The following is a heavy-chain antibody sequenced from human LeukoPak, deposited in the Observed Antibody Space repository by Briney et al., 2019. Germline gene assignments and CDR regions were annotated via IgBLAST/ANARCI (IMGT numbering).Heavy chain of an antibody. CDR3: ARESSGSYYNPQGYMDV. CDR2: IWYDGSNK. Sequence: GGSLRLSCAASGFTFSSYGMHWVRQAPGKGLEWVAVIWYDGSNKYYADSVKGRFTISRDNSKNTLYLQMNSLRAEDTAVYYCARESSGSYYNPQGYMDVWGKGTTVTVSS. J-gene: IGHJ6*03. D-gene: IGHD3-10*01. CDR1: GFTFSSYG. V-gene: IGHV3-33*01.